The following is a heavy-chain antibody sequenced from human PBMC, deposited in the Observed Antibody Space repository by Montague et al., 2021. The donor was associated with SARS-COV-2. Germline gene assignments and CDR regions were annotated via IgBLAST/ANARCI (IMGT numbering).Heavy chain of an antibody. CDR1: GFTFSRYG. V-gene: IGHV3-33*01. J-gene: IGHJ3*02. CDR3: ARVAGSWYAFGI. Sequence: SLRLSCAASGFTFSRYGMHWVRQAPGKGLEWVAVIWYDGSNKYYEDSVKGRFTIFRDNPKNTLYLQMKSLRLEDTAVYYCARVAGSWYAFGIWGQGTMVTVSS. D-gene: IGHD1-26*01. CDR2: IWYDGSNK.